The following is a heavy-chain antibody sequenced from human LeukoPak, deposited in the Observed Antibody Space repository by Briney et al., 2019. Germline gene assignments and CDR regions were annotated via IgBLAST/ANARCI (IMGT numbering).Heavy chain of an antibody. CDR1: GYSFTGYY. CDR3: ARDWATSGGIPYNWFDP. CDR2: INPNNGAT. V-gene: IGHV1-2*02. J-gene: IGHJ5*02. D-gene: IGHD2-15*01. Sequence: ASVKVSCRASGYSFTGYYIHWVRQAPGQGLEWMGWINPNNGATKYAQKFQGRLTMTRDTSIVTAYMEVSRLTSDDTAMYYCARDWATSGGIPYNWFDPWGQETLVTVSS.